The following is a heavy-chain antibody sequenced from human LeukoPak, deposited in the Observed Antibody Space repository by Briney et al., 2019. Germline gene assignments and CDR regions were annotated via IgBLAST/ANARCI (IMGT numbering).Heavy chain of an antibody. V-gene: IGHV3-11*01. CDR2: ISSSGSTI. CDR3: AKGNYYGSGSYFCYFDY. J-gene: IGHJ4*02. D-gene: IGHD3-10*01. CDR1: GFTFSDYY. Sequence: GGSLRLSCAASGFTFSDYYMSWLRQAPGKGLEWISYISSSGSTIDYADSVKGRFTISRDNAKNSLYLQMNSLRAEDTAVYYCAKGNYYGSGSYFCYFDYWGQGTLVTVSS.